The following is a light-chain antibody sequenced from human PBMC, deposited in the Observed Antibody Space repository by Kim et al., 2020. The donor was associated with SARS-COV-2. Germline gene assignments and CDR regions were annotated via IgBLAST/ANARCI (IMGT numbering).Light chain of an antibody. CDR3: ATWDGSLNGWV. V-gene: IGLV1-44*01. J-gene: IGLJ3*02. CDR2: ISS. CDR1: RCDVGTNP. Sequence: GQWVPLSCSGTRCDVGTNPLGWYQQHPAAAPKVLIYISSKRPSGVPDRCSGARYGTSASLATSGLQAEDEADDYCATWDGSLNGWVFGGGTQLTVL.